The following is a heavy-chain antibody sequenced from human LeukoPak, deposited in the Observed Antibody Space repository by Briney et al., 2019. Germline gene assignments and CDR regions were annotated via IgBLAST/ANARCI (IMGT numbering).Heavy chain of an antibody. D-gene: IGHD3-10*01. Sequence: GESLKISCKDSGYSFTSYWIGWVRQMPGTGLEWMGIIYPGDSNPRYSPSFQGQVTISADKSISTAYVQWSSLKASDTAMYYCARLGGSGSPDYWGQGTLVTVSS. V-gene: IGHV5-51*01. CDR1: GYSFTSYW. CDR3: ARLGGSGSPDY. J-gene: IGHJ4*02. CDR2: IYPGDSNP.